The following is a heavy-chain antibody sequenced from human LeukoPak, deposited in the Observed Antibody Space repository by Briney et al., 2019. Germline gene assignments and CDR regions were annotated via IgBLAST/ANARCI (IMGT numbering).Heavy chain of an antibody. CDR3: ARGIAAAGADV. D-gene: IGHD6-13*01. V-gene: IGHV4-34*01. CDR2: INHSGST. CDR1: GGSFSGYY. Sequence: PSKTLSLTCAVYGGSFSGYYWSWIRQPPGKGLEWIGEINHSGSTNYNPSLKSRVTISVDTSKNQFSLKLSSVTAADTAVYYCARGIAAAGADVWGQGTTVTVSS. J-gene: IGHJ6*02.